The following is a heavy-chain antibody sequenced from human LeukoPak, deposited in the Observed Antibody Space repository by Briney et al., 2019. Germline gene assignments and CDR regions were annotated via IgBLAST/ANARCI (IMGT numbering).Heavy chain of an antibody. CDR2: IKQDGSEK. CDR3: ARAGRDGDDPFDY. D-gene: IGHD5-24*01. CDR1: GFTFSSYW. Sequence: GGSLRLSCAASGFTFSSYWMSWVRQAPGKGLEWVANIKQDGSEKYYVDSVKGRFTISRDNAKNSLYLQMNSLRAEDTAVYYCARAGRDGDDPFDYWGQGTLVTVSS. V-gene: IGHV3-7*02. J-gene: IGHJ4*02.